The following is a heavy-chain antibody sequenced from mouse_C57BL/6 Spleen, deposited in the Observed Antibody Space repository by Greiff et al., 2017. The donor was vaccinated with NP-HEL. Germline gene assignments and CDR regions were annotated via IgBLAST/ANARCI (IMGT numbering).Heavy chain of an antibody. CDR3: ALYYYGAMDY. CDR1: GYTFTSYW. CDR2: IDPSDSET. V-gene: IGHV1-52*01. J-gene: IGHJ4*01. D-gene: IGHD1-1*01. Sequence: QVQLKQPGAELVRPGSSVKLSCKASGYTFTSYWMPWVKQRPIQGLEWIGNIDPSDSETHYNQKFKDKATLTVDKSSSTAYMQLSSLTSEDSAVYYCALYYYGAMDYWGQGTSVTVSS.